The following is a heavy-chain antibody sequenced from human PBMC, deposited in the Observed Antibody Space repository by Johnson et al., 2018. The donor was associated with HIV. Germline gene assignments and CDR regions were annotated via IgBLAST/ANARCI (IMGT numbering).Heavy chain of an antibody. CDR1: GFTFSSYG. CDR2: IRYDGSNK. D-gene: IGHD1-7*01. J-gene: IGHJ3*02. CDR3: AKELWVTITGTKGQPDAFDS. Sequence: QVQLVESGGGVVQPGGSLRLSCAASGFTFSSYGMHWVRQAPGKGLEWVAFIRYDGSNKYYADSVKGRFTISRDNSKNTLYLQLNSLRAEDTAVYYCAKELWVTITGTKGQPDAFDSGGQGTMVTVSS. V-gene: IGHV3-30*02.